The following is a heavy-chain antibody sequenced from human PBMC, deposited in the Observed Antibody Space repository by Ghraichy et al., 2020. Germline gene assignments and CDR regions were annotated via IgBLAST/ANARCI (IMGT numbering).Heavy chain of an antibody. CDR2: IYYSGST. CDR3: ARHVAGWRYFDY. Sequence: SQTLSLPCTVSGGSISSYYWSWIRQPPGKGLEWIGYIYYSGSTNYNPSLKSRVTISVDTSKNQFSLKLSSVTAADTAVYYCARHVAGWRYFDYWGQGTLVTVSS. J-gene: IGHJ4*02. V-gene: IGHV4-59*08. CDR1: GGSISSYY. D-gene: IGHD2-15*01.